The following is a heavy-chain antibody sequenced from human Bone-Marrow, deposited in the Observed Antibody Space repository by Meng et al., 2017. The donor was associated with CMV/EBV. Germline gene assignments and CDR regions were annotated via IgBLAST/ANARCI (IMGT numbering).Heavy chain of an antibody. D-gene: IGHD2-15*01. V-gene: IGHV3-30-3*01. J-gene: IGHJ4*02. CDR1: GFTFSSYA. Sequence: SLKISCAASGFTFSSYAMRWVRQAPGKGLEWVAVISYDGSNKYYADSVKGRFTISRDKSKNTLYLQMNSLRAEDTAVYYCARDRSSVVVVAADYYFDYWSQGTLVTVSS. CDR3: ARDRSSVVVVAADYYFDY. CDR2: ISYDGSNK.